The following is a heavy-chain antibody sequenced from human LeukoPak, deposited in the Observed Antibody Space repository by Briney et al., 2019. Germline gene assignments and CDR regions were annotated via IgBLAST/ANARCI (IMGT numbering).Heavy chain of an antibody. CDR3: ARATVTTGTLDY. CDR2: IYHSGST. CDR1: GYSISSGYY. V-gene: IGHV4-38-2*02. D-gene: IGHD4-17*01. J-gene: IGHJ4*02. Sequence: SETLSLTCTVSGYSISSGYYWGWIRQPPGKGLEWIGSIYHSGSTYYNPSLKSRVTISVDTSKNQFSLKLSSVTAADTAVYYCARATVTTGTLDYWGQGTLVTVSS.